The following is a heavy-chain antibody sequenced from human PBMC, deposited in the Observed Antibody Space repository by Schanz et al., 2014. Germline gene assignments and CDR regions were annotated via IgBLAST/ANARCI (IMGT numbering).Heavy chain of an antibody. CDR1: GITFSDYA. D-gene: IGHD5-12*01. V-gene: IGHV3-23*01. J-gene: IGHJ3*02. Sequence: EVQLLESGGALEQPGGSLRLSCAASGITFSDYAMSWVRQAPGKGLEWVSTIASGGSHTFYADSVTGRFTISGDNSKNTLFLQMNSLRVEDTAIYYCARWRVGGLNILADDYDIWGQGTEVIVSS. CDR3: ARWRVGGLNILADDYDI. CDR2: IASGGSHT.